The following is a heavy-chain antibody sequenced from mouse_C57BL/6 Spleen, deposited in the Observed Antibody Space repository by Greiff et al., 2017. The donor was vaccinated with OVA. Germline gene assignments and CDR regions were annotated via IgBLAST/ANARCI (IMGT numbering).Heavy chain of an antibody. CDR2: IDPETGGT. CDR3: KRGYYGSPWFAY. CDR1: GYTFTDYE. Sequence: QVQLQQSGAELVRPGASVTLSCKASGYTFTDYEMHWVKQTPVHGLEWIGAIDPETGGTAYNQKFKGKAILTADKSSSTAYMELRSLTSEDSDVYYCKRGYYGSPWFAYWGQGTLVTVSA. V-gene: IGHV1-15*01. D-gene: IGHD1-1*01. J-gene: IGHJ3*01.